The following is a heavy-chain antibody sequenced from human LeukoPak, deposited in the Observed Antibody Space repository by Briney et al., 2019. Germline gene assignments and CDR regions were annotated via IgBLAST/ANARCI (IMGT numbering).Heavy chain of an antibody. Sequence: HSGGSLRLSCAASGFTFSSYWMSWVRQAPGKGLEWVANIKQDGSEKYYVDSVKGRFTISRDNAKNSLFLQMSSLRAEDTAVYYCARDLALTTRSWASGWGQGTLVTVSS. CDR1: GFTFSSYW. D-gene: IGHD4/OR15-4a*01. J-gene: IGHJ4*02. CDR3: ARDLALTTRSWASG. V-gene: IGHV3-7*01. CDR2: IKQDGSEK.